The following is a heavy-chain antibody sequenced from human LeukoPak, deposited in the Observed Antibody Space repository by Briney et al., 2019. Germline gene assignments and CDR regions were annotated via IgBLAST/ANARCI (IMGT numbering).Heavy chain of an antibody. CDR2: IYYSGST. V-gene: IGHV4-59*01. CDR1: GGSISSYY. D-gene: IGHD6-13*01. J-gene: IGHJ5*02. Sequence: SETLSLTCTVSGGSISSYYWSWIRQPPGKGLEWIGYIYYSGSTNYNPSLKSQVTISVDTSKNQFSLKLSSVTAADTAVYYCARVGIAAAAPNWFDPWGQGTLVTVSS. CDR3: ARVGIAAAAPNWFDP.